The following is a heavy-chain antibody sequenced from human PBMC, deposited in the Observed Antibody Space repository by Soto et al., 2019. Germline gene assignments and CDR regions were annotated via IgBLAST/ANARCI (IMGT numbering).Heavy chain of an antibody. V-gene: IGHV4-59*01. CDR3: ARWLDRTSMVFDY. D-gene: IGHD3-10*01. CDR1: GGSITGYH. J-gene: IGHJ4*02. Sequence: SGTLSLTCTVSGGSITGYHWTWIRQPPGKGLEWIGYVYYTGSTNYNPSLNSRVTISIDTSKNQFSLKLSSVTAADTAVYYCARWLDRTSMVFDYWGQGTLVTVSS. CDR2: VYYTGST.